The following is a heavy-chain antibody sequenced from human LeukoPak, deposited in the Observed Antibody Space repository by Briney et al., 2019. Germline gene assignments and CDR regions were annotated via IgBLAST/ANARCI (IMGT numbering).Heavy chain of an antibody. CDR1: GFTVSINC. CDR3: ARVDTVMAYYFDL. V-gene: IGHV3-53*04. CDR2: IYSGGTT. J-gene: IGHJ4*02. Sequence: GGSLRLSCAASGFTVSINCMTWVRQAPGKGLEWVSTIYSGGTTYYADSVMGRFTISRHNSRNTLYLQMNSLRAEDTAVCYCARVDTVMAYYFDLWGQGTLVTVSS. D-gene: IGHD5-18*01.